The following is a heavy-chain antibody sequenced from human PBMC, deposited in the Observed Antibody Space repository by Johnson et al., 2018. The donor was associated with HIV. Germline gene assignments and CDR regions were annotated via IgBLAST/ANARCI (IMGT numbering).Heavy chain of an antibody. J-gene: IGHJ3*01. D-gene: IGHD4-23*01. Sequence: VQLVESGGGVVQPGRSLRLSCAASGFTFISYAMHWVRQAPGKGLEWVAVISYDGSNQYYGDSVKGRFTISRDNSRDTLFLEMNSLRVEDTAVYFCARGGYGGILDTVDLWGQGTMVTVSS. CDR1: GFTFISYA. CDR3: ARGGYGGILDTVDL. CDR2: ISYDGSNQ. V-gene: IGHV3-30-3*01.